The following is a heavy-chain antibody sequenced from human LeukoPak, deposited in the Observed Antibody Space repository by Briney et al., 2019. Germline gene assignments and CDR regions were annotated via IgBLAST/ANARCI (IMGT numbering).Heavy chain of an antibody. CDR1: GFTFSSYS. CDR2: ISSSSSYI. CDR3: ARDALRGYCSGGSCYPDY. D-gene: IGHD2-15*01. Sequence: GGSLRLSCAASGFTFSSYSMNWVRRAPGKGLEWASSISSSSSYIYYADSVKGRFTISRDNAKNSLYLQMNSLRAEDTAVYYCARDALRGYCSGGSCYPDYWGQGTLVTVSS. J-gene: IGHJ4*02. V-gene: IGHV3-21*01.